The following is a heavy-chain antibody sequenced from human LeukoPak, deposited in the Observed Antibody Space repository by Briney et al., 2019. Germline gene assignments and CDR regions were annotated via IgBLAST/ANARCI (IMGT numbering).Heavy chain of an antibody. V-gene: IGHV3-21*01. CDR2: ISSSNSYI. CDR3: ARESPDVLRYFDWSIDDY. CDR1: GFTFSSYS. D-gene: IGHD3-9*01. Sequence: GSLRLSCAASGFTFSSYSMNWVRQAPGKGLEWVSSISSSNSYISYAGSVKGRFTISRDNAKISLYLQMTSLRAEDTAVYYCARESPDVLRYFDWSIDDYWGQGTLVTVSS. J-gene: IGHJ4*02.